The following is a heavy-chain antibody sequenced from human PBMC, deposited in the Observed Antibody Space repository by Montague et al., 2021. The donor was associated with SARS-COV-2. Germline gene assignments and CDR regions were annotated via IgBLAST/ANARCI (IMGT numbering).Heavy chain of an antibody. CDR3: ARLSLGSYDRGADFDI. CDR1: GYSIVTGYY. CDR2: IYHGGST. V-gene: IGHV4-38-2*01. D-gene: IGHD3-22*01. Sequence: SETLSLTCSVSGYSIVTGYYWAWVRQPPGKALEWIGNIYHGGSTHYNASLKSRVTISVDTSKNQFSWKLDSLTAADTAVYFCARLSLGSYDRGADFDIWGQGALVTVSS. J-gene: IGHJ4*01.